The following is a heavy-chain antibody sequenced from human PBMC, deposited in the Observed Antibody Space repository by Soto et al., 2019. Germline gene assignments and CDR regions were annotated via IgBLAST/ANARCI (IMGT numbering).Heavy chain of an antibody. Sequence: GGSLRLSCAASGFTFSSYSMNWVRQAPGKGLEWVSYISSSSSTIYYADSVKGRFTISRDNAKNSLYLQMNSLRAEDTAVYYCARESYYDILTGYYRVDYYYYMDVWGKGTTVTVSS. V-gene: IGHV3-48*01. CDR1: GFTFSSYS. CDR3: ARESYYDILTGYYRVDYYYYMDV. CDR2: ISSSSSTI. D-gene: IGHD3-9*01. J-gene: IGHJ6*03.